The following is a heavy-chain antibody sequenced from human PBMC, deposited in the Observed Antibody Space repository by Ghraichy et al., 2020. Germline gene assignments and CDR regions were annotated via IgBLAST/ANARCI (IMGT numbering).Heavy chain of an antibody. CDR1: GFTFSGSA. CDR3: TRQGSYYDSSGYYRHFDY. Sequence: GGSLRLSCAASGFTFSGSAMHWVRQASGKGLEWVGRIRSKANSYAKAYAASVKGRFTISRDDSKNTAYLQMNSMKTEDTAVYYCTRQGSYYDSSGYYRHFDYWGQGTLVTVSS. V-gene: IGHV3-73*01. J-gene: IGHJ4*02. D-gene: IGHD3-22*01. CDR2: IRSKANSYAK.